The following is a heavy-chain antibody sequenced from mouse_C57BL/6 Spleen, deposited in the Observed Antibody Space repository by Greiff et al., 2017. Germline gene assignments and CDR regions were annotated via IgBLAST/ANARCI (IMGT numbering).Heavy chain of an antibody. CDR3: ARTGTGSYYAMDY. D-gene: IGHD4-1*01. CDR1: GFTFSDYG. Sequence: EVKLVESGGGLVKPGGSLKLSCAASGFTFSDYGMHWVRQAPEKGLEWVAYISSGSSTIYYADTVKGRFTISRDNAKNTLFLQMTSLRSEDTAMYYCARTGTGSYYAMDYWGQGTSVTVSS. CDR2: ISSGSSTI. V-gene: IGHV5-17*01. J-gene: IGHJ4*01.